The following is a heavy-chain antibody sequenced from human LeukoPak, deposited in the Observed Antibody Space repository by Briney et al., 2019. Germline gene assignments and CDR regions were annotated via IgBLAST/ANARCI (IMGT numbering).Heavy chain of an antibody. CDR3: ARGRAVAGARAYY. J-gene: IGHJ4*02. CDR2: INHSGST. CDR1: GGSFSGYY. D-gene: IGHD6-19*01. V-gene: IGHV4-34*01. Sequence: PSETLSLTCAVYGGSFSGYYWSWIRQPPGKGLEWIGEINHSGSTNYNPSLKSRVTISVDTSKNQFSLKLSSVTAADTAVYYCARGRAVAGARAYYWGQGTLVTASS.